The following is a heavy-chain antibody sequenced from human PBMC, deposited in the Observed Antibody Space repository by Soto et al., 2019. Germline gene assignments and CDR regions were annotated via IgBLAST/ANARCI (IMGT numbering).Heavy chain of an antibody. CDR3: AGQKRWFGPWDVRFDP. D-gene: IGHD3-10*01. CDR2: IYHSGST. CDR1: GGSISSSNW. J-gene: IGHJ5*02. Sequence: SETLSLTCAVSGGSISSSNWWSWVRQPPGKGLEWIGEIYHSGSTNYNPSLKSRVTISVDKSKNQFSLKLSSVTAADTAVYYCAGQKRWFGPWDVRFDPWGQGTLVTVSS. V-gene: IGHV4-4*02.